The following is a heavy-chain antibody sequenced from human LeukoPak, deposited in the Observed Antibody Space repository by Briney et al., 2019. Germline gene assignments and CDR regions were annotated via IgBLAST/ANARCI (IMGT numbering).Heavy chain of an antibody. D-gene: IGHD2-2*01. Sequence: ASVKVSCKASGYTFTSYGISWVRQAPGQGREWMGWISAYNGNTNYAQKLQGRVTMTTDTSTSTAYMELRSLRSDDTAVYYCARVGHGLGKYLGNWFDPWGQGTLVTVSS. V-gene: IGHV1-18*01. CDR3: ARVGHGLGKYLGNWFDP. CDR2: ISAYNGNT. J-gene: IGHJ5*02. CDR1: GYTFTSYG.